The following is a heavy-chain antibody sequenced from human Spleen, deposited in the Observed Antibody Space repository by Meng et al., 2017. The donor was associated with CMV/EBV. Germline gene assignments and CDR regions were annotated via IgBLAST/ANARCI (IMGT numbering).Heavy chain of an antibody. CDR1: GGSISSYY. D-gene: IGHD2-15*01. CDR2: IYYSGST. CDR3: ATSGGFYYYGMDV. Sequence: SETLSLTCSVSGGSISSYYWSWIRQPPGKGLEWIGDIYYSGSTNSNPSLKSRVTISVDTSKNQFSLNLNSVTAADTAVYFCATSGGFYYYGMDVWGQGTPVTVSS. V-gene: IGHV4-59*01. J-gene: IGHJ6*02.